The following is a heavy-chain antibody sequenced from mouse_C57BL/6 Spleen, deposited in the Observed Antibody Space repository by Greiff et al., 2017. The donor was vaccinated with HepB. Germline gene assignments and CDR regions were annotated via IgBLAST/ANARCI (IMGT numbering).Heavy chain of an antibody. D-gene: IGHD1-1*01. CDR1: GYTFTDYY. CDR2: INPNNGGT. CDR3: ARSYYYGSSSYWYFDV. Sequence: EVQLQQSGPELVKPGASVKISCKASGYTFTDYYMNWVKQSHGKSLERIGDINPNNGGTSYNQKFKGKATLTVDKSSSTAYMELRSLTSEDSAVYYCARSYYYGSSSYWYFDVWGTGTTVTVSS. J-gene: IGHJ1*03. V-gene: IGHV1-26*01.